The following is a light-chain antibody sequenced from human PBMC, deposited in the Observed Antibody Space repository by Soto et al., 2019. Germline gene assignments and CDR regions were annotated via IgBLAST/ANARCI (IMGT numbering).Light chain of an antibody. CDR2: DAS. J-gene: IGKJ4*01. Sequence: EIVMTQSPATLSVSPGERATLSCRASQSVSSNLAWYQQKPGQAPRLLIYDASTRATGIPARFSGSGSGTELTLTISSLQSEDFAVYYCQQYNNWPLTFGGGTKVEIK. CDR3: QQYNNWPLT. CDR1: QSVSSN. V-gene: IGKV3-15*01.